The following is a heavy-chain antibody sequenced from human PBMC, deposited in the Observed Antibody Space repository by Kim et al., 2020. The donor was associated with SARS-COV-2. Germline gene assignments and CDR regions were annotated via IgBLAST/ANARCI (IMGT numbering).Heavy chain of an antibody. CDR3: ARGEGPADLGYGMDV. CDR1: GGSFSGYY. Sequence: SETLSLTCAVYGGSFSGYYWSWIRQPPGKGLEWIGEINHSGSTNYNPSLKSRVTISVDTSKNQFSLKLSSVTAADTAVYYCARGEGPADLGYGMDVWGQGTTVTVSS. CDR2: INHSGST. D-gene: IGHD2-2*01. V-gene: IGHV4-34*01. J-gene: IGHJ6*02.